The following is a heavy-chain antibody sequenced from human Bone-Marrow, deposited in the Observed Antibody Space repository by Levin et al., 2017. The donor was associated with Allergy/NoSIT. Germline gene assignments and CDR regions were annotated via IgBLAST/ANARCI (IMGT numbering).Heavy chain of an antibody. J-gene: IGHJ5*02. CDR2: IYHSGST. Sequence: PSETLSLTCAVSGGSISSSNWWSWVRQPPGKGLEWIGEIYHSGSTNYNPSLKSRVTISVDKSKNQFSLKLSSVTAADTAVYYCARGGGYGRPDWFDPWGQGTLVTVSS. V-gene: IGHV4-4*02. CDR1: GGSISSSNW. D-gene: IGHD5-12*01. CDR3: ARGGGYGRPDWFDP.